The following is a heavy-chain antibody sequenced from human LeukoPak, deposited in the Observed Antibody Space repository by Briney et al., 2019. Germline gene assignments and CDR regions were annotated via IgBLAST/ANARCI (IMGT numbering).Heavy chain of an antibody. J-gene: IGHJ4*02. V-gene: IGHV4-59*01. Sequence: SETLSLTCTVSGGSISSYYWSWIRQPPGKGLEWIGYIYYSGSTNYNPSLKSRVTISVDTSKNQFSLKLSSVTAADTAVYYCARSPRGAAAIDYWGQGTLVTVSS. CDR2: IYYSGST. D-gene: IGHD2-2*01. CDR1: GGSISSYY. CDR3: ARSPRGAAAIDY.